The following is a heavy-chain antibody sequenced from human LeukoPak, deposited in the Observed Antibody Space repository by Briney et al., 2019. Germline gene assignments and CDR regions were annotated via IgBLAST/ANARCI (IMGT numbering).Heavy chain of an antibody. J-gene: IGHJ4*02. CDR3: ARDTYSSGWYDY. D-gene: IGHD6-19*01. CDR2: IYYSGST. CDR1: GGSISSYY. Sequence: SETLSLTCTVSGGSISSYYWSWIRQPPGKGLEWIGYIYYSGSTYYNPSLKSRVTISVDTSKNQFSLKLNSVTAADTAVYYCARDTYSSGWYDYWGQGTLVTVSS. V-gene: IGHV4-59*12.